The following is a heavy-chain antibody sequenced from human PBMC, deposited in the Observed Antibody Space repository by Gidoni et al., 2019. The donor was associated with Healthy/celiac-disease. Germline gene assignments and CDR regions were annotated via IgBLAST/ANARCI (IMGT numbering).Heavy chain of an antibody. CDR1: GYTFPRYA. Sequence: QVQLVQSGAEVKKPGASVTVSCKASGYTFPRYAMHWVRQAPGQRPEWMGWINAGNGNTKYSQKFQGRVTITRDTSASTAYMELSSLRSEDTAVYYCARARVYSSSWYVWFDPWGQGTLVTVSS. V-gene: IGHV1-3*01. CDR2: INAGNGNT. J-gene: IGHJ5*02. D-gene: IGHD6-13*01. CDR3: ARARVYSSSWYVWFDP.